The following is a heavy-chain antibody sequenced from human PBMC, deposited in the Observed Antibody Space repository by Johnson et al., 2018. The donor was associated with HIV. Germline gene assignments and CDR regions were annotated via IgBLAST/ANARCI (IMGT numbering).Heavy chain of an antibody. CDR2: ISGTGGTT. CDR1: GFTFSTYG. D-gene: IGHD5-12*01. CDR3: AKGRGYYYDALDF. V-gene: IGHV3-23*04. Sequence: VQLVESGGGLVQPGGSLRMSCVASGFTFSTYGMTWVRQAPGKGLEWVSAISGTGGTTYYADSVRGRFSISRDKSKDTLYLQMSGLRAEDTAVYSCAKGRGYYYDALDFWGKGTMVTVSS. J-gene: IGHJ3*01.